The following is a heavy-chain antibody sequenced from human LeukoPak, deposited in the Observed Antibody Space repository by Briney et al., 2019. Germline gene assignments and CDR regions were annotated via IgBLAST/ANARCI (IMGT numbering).Heavy chain of an antibody. V-gene: IGHV3-64*01. D-gene: IGHD3-10*01. CDR3: AREHMVRGVIITSDTHYYGMDV. J-gene: IGHJ6*02. CDR2: ISSNGGST. CDR1: GFTFSSYA. Sequence: GGSLRLSCAASGFTFSSYAMHWVRQAPGKGLEYVSAISSNGGSTYYANSVKGRFTISRDNSKNTLYLQMGSLRAEDMAVYYCAREHMVRGVIITSDTHYYGMDVWGQGTTVTVSS.